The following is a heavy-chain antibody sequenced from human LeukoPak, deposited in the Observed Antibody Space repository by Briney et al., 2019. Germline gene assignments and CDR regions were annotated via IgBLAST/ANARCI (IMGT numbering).Heavy chain of an antibody. CDR3: ARGGRLGYCSSTSCYTAVGSYGRSFDY. J-gene: IGHJ4*02. D-gene: IGHD2-2*02. V-gene: IGHV4-34*01. CDR1: GGSFSGYY. Sequence: SSETLSLTCAVYGGSFSGYYWSWFRQPPGKGLEWIGEINHSGSTNYNPSLKSRVTISVDTSKNQFSLKLSSVTAADTAVYYCARGGRLGYCSSTSCYTAVGSYGRSFDYWGQGTLVTVSS. CDR2: INHSGST.